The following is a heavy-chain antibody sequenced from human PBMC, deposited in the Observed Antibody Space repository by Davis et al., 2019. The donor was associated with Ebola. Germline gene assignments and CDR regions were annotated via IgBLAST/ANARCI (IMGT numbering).Heavy chain of an antibody. Sequence: PSETLSLTCAVYGGSFSGYYWSWIRQPPGKGLEWIGEINHSGSTNYNPSLKSRVTISVDTSKNQFSLKLSSVTAADTAVYYCASYGSGSYQADYWGQGTLVTVSS. CDR1: GGSFSGYY. CDR2: INHSGST. V-gene: IGHV4-34*01. CDR3: ASYGSGSYQADY. J-gene: IGHJ4*02. D-gene: IGHD3-10*01.